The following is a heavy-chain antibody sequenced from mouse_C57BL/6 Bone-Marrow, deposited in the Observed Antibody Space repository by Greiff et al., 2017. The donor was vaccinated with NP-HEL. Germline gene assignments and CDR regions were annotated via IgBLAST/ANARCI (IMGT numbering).Heavy chain of an antibody. J-gene: IGHJ2*01. CDR2: IDPENGDT. Sequence: EVQLQQSGAELVRPGASVKLSCTASGFNIKDDYMPWVKQRPEQGLEWIGWIDPENGDTEYASKFQGKATITADTSSNTAYLQLSSLTSEDTAVYYCTTGDSSGLDYWGQGTTLTVSS. CDR3: TTGDSSGLDY. CDR1: GFNIKDDY. D-gene: IGHD3-2*02. V-gene: IGHV14-4*01.